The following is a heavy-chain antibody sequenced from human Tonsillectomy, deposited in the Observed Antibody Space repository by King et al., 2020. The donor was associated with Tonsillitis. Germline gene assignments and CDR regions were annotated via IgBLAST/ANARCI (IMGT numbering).Heavy chain of an antibody. J-gene: IGHJ4*02. D-gene: IGHD4-17*01. CDR1: GFTFSSYD. V-gene: IGHV3-13*05. CDR3: ARGGVTTLFDF. Sequence: VQLVESGGGLVQPGGSLRLSCAASGFTFSSYDMHWVRQATGKGLEWVAAIGTAGDQYYQGSVKGRFTISRENANNSLYLQMNSLRAGDTAVYYCARGGVTTLFDFWGQGTLVTVSS. CDR2: IGTAGDQ.